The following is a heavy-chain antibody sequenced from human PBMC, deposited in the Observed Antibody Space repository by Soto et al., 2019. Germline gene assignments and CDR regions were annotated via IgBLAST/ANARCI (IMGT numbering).Heavy chain of an antibody. CDR1: GFTFSSYG. Sequence: QVQLVESGGGVVQPGRSLRLSCAASGFTFSSYGMHWVRQAPGKGLEWVAVIWYDGSNKYYADSVKGRFTISRDNSKNTLYLQMNSLRAEDTAVYYCARELHHYYDSSGYYYYYYGMDVWGQGTTVTVSS. D-gene: IGHD3-22*01. J-gene: IGHJ6*02. CDR3: ARELHHYYDSSGYYYYYYGMDV. CDR2: IWYDGSNK. V-gene: IGHV3-33*01.